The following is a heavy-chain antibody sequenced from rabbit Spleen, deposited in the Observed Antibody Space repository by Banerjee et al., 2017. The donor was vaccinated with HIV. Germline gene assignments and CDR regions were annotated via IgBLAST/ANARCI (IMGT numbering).Heavy chain of an antibody. Sequence: QEQLVESGGGLVRPEGSLKLSCTASGFSFSNKAVMCWVRQAPGKGLQWIACINADGSGSTYYASWAKGRFTISKTSSTTVTLQMTTLTAADTATYFCARGSATMTMVIIGFYLSLWGPGTLVTVS. CDR1: GFSFSNKAV. CDR3: ARGSATMTMVIIGFYLSL. J-gene: IGHJ4*01. D-gene: IGHD2-1*01. CDR2: INADGSGST. V-gene: IGHV1S45*01.